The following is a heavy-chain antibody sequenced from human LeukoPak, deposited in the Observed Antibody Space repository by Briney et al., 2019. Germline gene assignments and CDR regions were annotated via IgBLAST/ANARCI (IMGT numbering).Heavy chain of an antibody. V-gene: IGHV1-69*13. D-gene: IGHD3-22*01. Sequence: VASVKVSCKASGGTFSSYAISWVRQAPGQGLEWMGGIIPIFGTANYAQKFQGRVTITADESTSTAYMELSSLRSEDTAVYYCATNAQYYYDSSGYYHNWFDPWGQGTLVTVSS. CDR2: IIPIFGTA. CDR3: ATNAQYYYDSSGYYHNWFDP. J-gene: IGHJ5*02. CDR1: GGTFSSYA.